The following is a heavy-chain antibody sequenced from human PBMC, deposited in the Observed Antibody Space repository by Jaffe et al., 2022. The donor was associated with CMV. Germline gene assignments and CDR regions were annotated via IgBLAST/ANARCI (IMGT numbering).Heavy chain of an antibody. CDR1: GYTFTSYY. J-gene: IGHJ6*03. CDR3: ARGNYDFWSGYSTSDYYYMDV. Sequence: QVQLVQSGAEVKKPGASVKVSCKASGYTFTSYYMHWVRQAPGQGLEWMGIINPSGGSTSYAQKFQGRVTMTRDTSTSTVYMELSSLRSEDTAVYYCARGNYDFWSGYSTSDYYYMDVWGKGTTVTVSS. D-gene: IGHD3-3*01. CDR2: INPSGGST. V-gene: IGHV1-46*01.